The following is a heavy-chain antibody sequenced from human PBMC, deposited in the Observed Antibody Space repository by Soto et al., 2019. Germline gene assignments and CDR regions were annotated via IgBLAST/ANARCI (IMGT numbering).Heavy chain of an antibody. Sequence: QLQLQESGSGLVKPSQTLSLTCAVSGGSISSGGYSWSWIRQPPGKGLEWIGYIYRSGSTYYYPSLKCRVTISVDRSKSRLCLKLGSVSAADTAVYYCAIAGGLGAVAVDYWGQGTLVTVSA. J-gene: IGHJ4*02. CDR3: AIAGGLGAVAVDY. V-gene: IGHV4-30-2*01. CDR1: GGSISSGGYS. CDR2: IYRSGST. D-gene: IGHD6-19*01.